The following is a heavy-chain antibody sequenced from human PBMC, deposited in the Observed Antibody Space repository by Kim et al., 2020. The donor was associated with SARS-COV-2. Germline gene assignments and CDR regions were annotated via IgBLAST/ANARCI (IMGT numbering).Heavy chain of an antibody. J-gene: IGHJ5*02. CDR3: AREEGRYDILTGYYSTKAFDP. CDR1: GYTFTSYY. Sequence: ASVKVSCKASGYTFTSYYMHWVRQAPGQGLEWMGIINPSGGSTSYAQKFQGRVTMTRDTSTSTVYMELSSLRSEDTAVYYCAREEGRYDILTGYYSTKAFDPWGQGTLVTVSS. CDR2: INPSGGST. D-gene: IGHD3-9*01. V-gene: IGHV1-46*01.